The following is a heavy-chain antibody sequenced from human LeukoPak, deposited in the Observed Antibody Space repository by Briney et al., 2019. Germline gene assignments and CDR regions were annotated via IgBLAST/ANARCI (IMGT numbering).Heavy chain of an antibody. V-gene: IGHV3-30*02. D-gene: IGHD2-2*01. CDR2: IRYDGSNK. CDR3: AKEAPWFVVVPAAMPVYVPPPPLDY. CDR1: GFTFSSYG. Sequence: PGGSLRLSCAASGFTFSSYGMHWVRQAPGKGLEWVAFIRYDGSNKYYADSVKGRFTISRDNSKNTLYLQMNSLRAEDTAVYYCAKEAPWFVVVPAAMPVYVPPPPLDYWGQGTLVTVSS. J-gene: IGHJ4*02.